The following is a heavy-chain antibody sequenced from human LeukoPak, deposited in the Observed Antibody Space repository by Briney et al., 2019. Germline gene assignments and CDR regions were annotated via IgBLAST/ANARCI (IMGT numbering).Heavy chain of an antibody. CDR1: GFTFSSHA. D-gene: IGHD4-17*01. CDR2: ISYDESNK. V-gene: IGHV3-30*01. CDR3: ARERLFPDYGDLGPLDY. J-gene: IGHJ4*02. Sequence: GGSLRLSCAASGFTFSSHAMHWVRQAPGKGLEWVAVISYDESNKYYADSVKGRFTISRDISKSTLYLQMDSLRVDDTAVYYCARERLFPDYGDLGPLDYWGQGTLVTASS.